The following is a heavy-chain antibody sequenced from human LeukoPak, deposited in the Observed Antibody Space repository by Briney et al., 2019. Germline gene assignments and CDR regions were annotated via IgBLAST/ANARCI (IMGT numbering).Heavy chain of an antibody. CDR3: ARDLSDYGMYYFDY. CDR2: IIPISGTA. D-gene: IGHD4/OR15-4a*01. J-gene: IGHJ4*02. Sequence: SVKVSCKASGGSFSSYAISWVRLAPGQGLERMGEIIPISGTANCAQKFQGRVTITADESTSTAYMDLNSLRSEDTAVYYCARDLSDYGMYYFDYWGQGTLVTVSS. CDR1: GGSFSSYA. V-gene: IGHV1-69*13.